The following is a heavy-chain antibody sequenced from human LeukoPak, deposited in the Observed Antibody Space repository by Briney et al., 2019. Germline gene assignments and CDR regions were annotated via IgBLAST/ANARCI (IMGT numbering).Heavy chain of an antibody. D-gene: IGHD6-13*01. V-gene: IGHV4-39*01. Sequence: SETLSLTCTVSGGSISSSSYYWGWIRQPPGKGLEWIGSIYYSGSTYYNPSLKSRVTISVDTSKNQFSLKLSSVTAAHTAVYYCARPHSGSWYASWGQGTLVTVSS. J-gene: IGHJ5*02. CDR1: GGSISSSSYY. CDR3: ARPHSGSWYAS. CDR2: IYYSGST.